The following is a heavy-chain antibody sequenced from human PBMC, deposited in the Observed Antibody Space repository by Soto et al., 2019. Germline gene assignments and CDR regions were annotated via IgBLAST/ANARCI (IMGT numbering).Heavy chain of an antibody. Sequence: SETLSLTCTVSGGSVSGASDSWSWIRQPPGKGLEWIGYIYNSGNTSYNPSLKSRVAMSVDTSKNQLSLKLNSVTAADTAVYYCTRDLGWYKNWFDPWGQGTLVTVSS. V-gene: IGHV4-61*01. CDR2: IYNSGNT. CDR3: TRDLGWYKNWFDP. CDR1: GGSVSGASDS. D-gene: IGHD6-19*01. J-gene: IGHJ5*02.